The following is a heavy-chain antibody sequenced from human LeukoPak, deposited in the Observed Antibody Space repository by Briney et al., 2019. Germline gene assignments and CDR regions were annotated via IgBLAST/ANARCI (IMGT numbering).Heavy chain of an antibody. Sequence: GGSLRLSCAASGFTFSSYAMHWVRQAPGKGLEWVAVISYDGSNKYYADSVKGRFTISRDNSKNTLYLQMNSLRAEDTAVYYCARVFDYWGQGTLVTVSS. V-gene: IGHV3-30*04. CDR1: GFTFSSYA. CDR3: ARVFDY. CDR2: ISYDGSNK. J-gene: IGHJ4*02.